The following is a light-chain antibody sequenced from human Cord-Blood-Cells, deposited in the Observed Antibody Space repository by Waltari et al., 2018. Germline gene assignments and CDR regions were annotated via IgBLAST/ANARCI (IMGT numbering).Light chain of an antibody. CDR2: QDS. CDR3: QAWDSSSYV. CDR1: KLGDKY. V-gene: IGLV3-1*01. J-gene: IGLJ1*01. Sequence: SYELTQPPSVSVSPGQTASITCSGDKLGDKYACWYQQKPGQSPVPVIYQDSKRPSGILERFPGSNSGNTATLTISGTQAMDEADYYCQAWDSSSYVFGTGTKVTVL.